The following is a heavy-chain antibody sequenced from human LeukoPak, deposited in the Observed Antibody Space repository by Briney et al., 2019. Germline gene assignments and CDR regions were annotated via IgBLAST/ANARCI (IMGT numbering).Heavy chain of an antibody. V-gene: IGHV3-30*18. J-gene: IGHJ4*02. Sequence: GRSLRLSCAAFGFTFSSYGMHWVRQAPGKGLEWVAVISYDGSNKYYADSVKGRFTISRDNSKNTLYLQMNSLRAEDTAVYYCAKDGGAAAGTWGFDYWGQGTLVTVSS. CDR2: ISYDGSNK. CDR3: AKDGGAAAGTWGFDY. D-gene: IGHD6-13*01. CDR1: GFTFSSYG.